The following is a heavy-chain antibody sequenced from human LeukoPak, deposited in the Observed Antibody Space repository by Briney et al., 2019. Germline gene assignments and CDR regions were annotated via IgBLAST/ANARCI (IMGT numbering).Heavy chain of an antibody. CDR1: GFTLNNYA. J-gene: IGHJ4*02. V-gene: IGHV3-23*01. Sequence: GGSLRLSCVASGFTLNNYAMNWVRQAPGKGLEWVSGIVHSSGNTYYGDSVKGRFTISRDNSRNTLYLQMNSLRAEDTAVYYCAKPHFDYWGQGALVTVSS. CDR2: IVHSSGNT. CDR3: AKPHFDY.